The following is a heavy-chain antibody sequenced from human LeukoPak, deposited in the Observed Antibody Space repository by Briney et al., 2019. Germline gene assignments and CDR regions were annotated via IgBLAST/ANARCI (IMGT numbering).Heavy chain of an antibody. D-gene: IGHD3-3*01. CDR1: GGSVNSHF. CDR3: AIMGSAYGNAFDV. Sequence: PSETLSLTCAFSGGSVNSHFCSWVRHSPGKELEWIGYYYYGGSTLYNPSLSSRVTISVDASKNHFFLRLNSVTATDTGVYYCAIMGSAYGNAFDVWGQGTMVTVSP. J-gene: IGHJ3*01. V-gene: IGHV4-59*02. CDR2: YYYGGST.